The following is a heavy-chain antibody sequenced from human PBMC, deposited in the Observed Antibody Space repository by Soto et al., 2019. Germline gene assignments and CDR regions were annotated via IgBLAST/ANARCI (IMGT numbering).Heavy chain of an antibody. J-gene: IGHJ6*02. D-gene: IGHD3-10*02. CDR2: IKSKTDGGTT. V-gene: IGHV3-15*01. Sequence: GGSLRLSSAASGFTFSNAWMSCVRQAPGKGLVWVGRIKSKTDGGTTDYAAPVKGRFTISRDDSKNTLYLQMNSLKTEDTAVYYCTTDFRCSFVYYYYGMDVCVQGTTVTVSS. CDR3: TTDFRCSFVYYYYGMDV. CDR1: GFTFSNAW.